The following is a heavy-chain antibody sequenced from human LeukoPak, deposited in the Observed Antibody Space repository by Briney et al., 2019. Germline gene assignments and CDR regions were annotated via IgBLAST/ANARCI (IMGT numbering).Heavy chain of an antibody. CDR3: AGYYSNYYYYGMDV. Sequence: SVKVSCKASGGTFSSYAISWVRQAPGQGLEWMGGIIPIFGTANYAQKFQGRVTITADKSTSTAYMELSSLRSEDTAVYYCAGYYSNYYYYGMDVWGQGTTVTVSS. J-gene: IGHJ6*02. D-gene: IGHD3-10*01. CDR1: GGTFSSYA. CDR2: IIPIFGTA. V-gene: IGHV1-69*06.